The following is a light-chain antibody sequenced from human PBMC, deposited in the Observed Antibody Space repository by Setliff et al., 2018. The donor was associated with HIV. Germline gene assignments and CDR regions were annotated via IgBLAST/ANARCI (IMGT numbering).Light chain of an antibody. CDR2: EVT. Sequence: QSVLTQPASVSASPGQSITISCTGTSSDVGAYNYVSWYQQHPGKAPNLIISEVTKRPSGVSNRFSGSKSGNTASLTISGLQAEDEADYYCSSYTSSSTYVFGTGTKVTVL. J-gene: IGLJ1*01. V-gene: IGLV2-14*01. CDR1: SSDVGAYNY. CDR3: SSYTSSSTYV.